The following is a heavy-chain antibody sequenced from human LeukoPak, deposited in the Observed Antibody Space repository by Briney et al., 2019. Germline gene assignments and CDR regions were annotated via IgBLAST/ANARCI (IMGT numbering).Heavy chain of an antibody. CDR3: ARDSVNIVVVPAAIVDPYYYYMDV. V-gene: IGHV4-61*02. CDR1: GGSISSSSYY. Sequence: SETLSLTCTVSGGSISSSSYYWSWIRQPAGKGLEWIGRIYTSGSTNYNPSLKSRVTISVDKSKNQFSLKLSSVTAADTAVYYCARDSVNIVVVPAAIVDPYYYYMDVWGKGTTVTVSS. D-gene: IGHD2-2*01. J-gene: IGHJ6*03. CDR2: IYTSGST.